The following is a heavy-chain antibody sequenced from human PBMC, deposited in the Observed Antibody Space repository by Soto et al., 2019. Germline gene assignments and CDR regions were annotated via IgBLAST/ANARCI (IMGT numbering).Heavy chain of an antibody. CDR1: GGSISSGGYS. Sequence: QLQLQESGSGLVKPSQTLSLTCAVSGGSISSGGYSWSWIRQPPGKGLEWIGYIYHSGSPYYNPSLKIRVAISVDRSKNQFSLKLSSVAAADTGVYCCARGGGYTFDYWGQGTLVTVSS. V-gene: IGHV4-30-2*01. CDR2: IYHSGSP. D-gene: IGHD3-16*01. CDR3: ARGGGYTFDY. J-gene: IGHJ4*02.